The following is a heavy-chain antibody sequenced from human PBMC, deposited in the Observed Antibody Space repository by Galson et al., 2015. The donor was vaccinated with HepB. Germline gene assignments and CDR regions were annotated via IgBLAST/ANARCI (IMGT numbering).Heavy chain of an antibody. V-gene: IGHV1-69*04. D-gene: IGHD6-19*01. CDR3: ARVIGAAVAYYYYGMDV. CDR1: GGTFSSYA. J-gene: IGHJ6*02. Sequence: SVKVSCKASGGTFSSYAISWVRQAPGQGLEWMGRIIPILGIANYAQKFQGRVTITADKSTSTAYMELSSLRSEDTAVYYCARVIGAAVAYYYYGMDVWGQGTTVTVSS. CDR2: IIPILGIA.